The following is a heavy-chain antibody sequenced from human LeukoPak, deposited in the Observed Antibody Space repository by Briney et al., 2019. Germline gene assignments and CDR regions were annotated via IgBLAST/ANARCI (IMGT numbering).Heavy chain of an antibody. V-gene: IGHV4-31*03. J-gene: IGHJ5*02. D-gene: IGHD5-12*01. CDR2: IYSSGST. Sequence: PSETLSLTCTVSGGPIRSDGYYWGWIRQHPEKVLEWIGHIYSSGSTYYNPSLKSRVTISVDPSKNQFSLNLTAVTAADTAVYYCARKSRGYDFPWFDPWGQGILGTVSS. CDR3: ARKSRGYDFPWFDP. CDR1: GGPIRSDGYY.